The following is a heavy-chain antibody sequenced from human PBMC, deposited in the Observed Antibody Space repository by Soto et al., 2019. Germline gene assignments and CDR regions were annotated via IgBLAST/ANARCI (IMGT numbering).Heavy chain of an antibody. CDR2: IKQDGSEK. V-gene: IGHV3-7*03. CDR1: GFTFSSYW. CDR3: ARDQYYYDSSGQGAFDI. J-gene: IGHJ3*02. D-gene: IGHD3-22*01. Sequence: GGSLRLSCAASGFTFSSYWMSWVCQAPGKGLEWVANIKQDGSEKYYVDSVKGRFTISRDNAKKSLYLQMNSLRAEDTAVYYCARDQYYYDSSGQGAFDIWGQGTMVTVSS.